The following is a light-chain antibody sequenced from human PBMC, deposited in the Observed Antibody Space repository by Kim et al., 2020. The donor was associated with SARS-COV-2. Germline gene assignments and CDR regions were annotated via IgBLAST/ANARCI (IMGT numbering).Light chain of an antibody. CDR2: AAS. J-gene: IGKJ3*01. Sequence: SSVGDRVTITCLTSQNINSHLNWYHQKPGRAPTLLIYAASTLQGGVPSRFSGSGSETDFTLTISSLQPEDFATYFCQQTYISPFTFGPGTKVDIK. CDR3: QQTYISPFT. CDR1: QNINSH. V-gene: IGKV1-39*01.